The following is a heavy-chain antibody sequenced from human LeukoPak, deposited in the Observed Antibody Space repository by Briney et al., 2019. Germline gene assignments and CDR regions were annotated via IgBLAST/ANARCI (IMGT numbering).Heavy chain of an antibody. Sequence: SETLSLTCTVSGGSISSYYWSWIRQPPGKGLEWIGCIYYSGSTNYNPSLKSRVTISVDTSKNQFSLKLSSVTAADAAVYYCARDLSAAAGNGWFDPWGQGTLSPSPQ. V-gene: IGHV4-59*01. J-gene: IGHJ5*02. D-gene: IGHD6-13*01. CDR1: GGSISSYY. CDR2: IYYSGST. CDR3: ARDLSAAAGNGWFDP.